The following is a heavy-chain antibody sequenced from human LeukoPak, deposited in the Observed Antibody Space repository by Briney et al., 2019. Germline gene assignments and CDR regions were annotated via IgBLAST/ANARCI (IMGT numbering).Heavy chain of an antibody. CDR3: AKGDDFWSGYFDY. CDR1: VFTFSDYY. V-gene: IGHV3-11*01. J-gene: IGHJ4*02. Sequence: GGSLRLSCAASVFTFSDYYMSWLRQAPGKGLEGVSYISISGSTIYYADSVKGRFTISRDNAKNSLYLQMNSLRAEDTAVYYCAKGDDFWSGYFDYWGQGTLVTVSS. D-gene: IGHD3-3*01. CDR2: ISISGSTI.